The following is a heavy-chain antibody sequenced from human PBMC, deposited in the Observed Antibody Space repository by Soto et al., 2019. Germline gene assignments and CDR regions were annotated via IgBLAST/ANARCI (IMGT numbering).Heavy chain of an antibody. CDR1: GGTFSSYA. Sequence: SVKFSCKASGGTFSSYAISWVRQAPGQGLEWMGGIIPIFGTANYAQKFQGRVTITADESTSTAYMELSSLRSEDTAVYYCARAVGDTAKVLRWSLYGMDVWGRGTTVTVSS. CDR3: ARAVGDTAKVLRWSLYGMDV. CDR2: IIPIFGTA. J-gene: IGHJ6*02. V-gene: IGHV1-69*13. D-gene: IGHD5-18*01.